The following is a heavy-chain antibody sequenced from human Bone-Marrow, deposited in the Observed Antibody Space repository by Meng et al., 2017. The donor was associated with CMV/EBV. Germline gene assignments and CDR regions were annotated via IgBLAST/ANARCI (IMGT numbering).Heavy chain of an antibody. V-gene: IGHV3-53*05. CDR2: IYSGGST. CDR1: GFTVSSNY. J-gene: IGHJ4*02. Sequence: GESLKISCAASGFTVSSNYMSWVRQAPGKGLEWVSVIYSGGSTYYADSVKGRFTISRDNSKNTLYLQMNSLRAEDTAVYYCARDIVVVIAMIFDYWGQGTLVTVSS. CDR3: ARDIVVVIAMIFDY. D-gene: IGHD2-21*01.